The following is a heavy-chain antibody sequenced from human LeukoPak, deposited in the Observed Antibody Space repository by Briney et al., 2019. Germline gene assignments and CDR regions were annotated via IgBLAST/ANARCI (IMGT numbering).Heavy chain of an antibody. J-gene: IGHJ4*02. CDR3: ARKTSIQLWYFDY. V-gene: IGHV1-2*02. Sequence: ASVKVSCKASGYTFTGYYMRWVRQAPGQGLEWMGWINPNSGGTNYAQKFQGRVTMTRDTSISTAYMELSRLRSDDTAVYYCARKTSIQLWYFDYWGQGTLVTVSS. CDR1: GYTFTGYY. CDR2: INPNSGGT. D-gene: IGHD5-18*01.